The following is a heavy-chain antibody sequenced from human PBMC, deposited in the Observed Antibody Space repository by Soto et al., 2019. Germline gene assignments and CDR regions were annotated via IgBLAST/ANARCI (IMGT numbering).Heavy chain of an antibody. V-gene: IGHV4-59*01. CDR1: GGSISRYY. CDR2: IYYSGSP. Sequence: SATLSLTCTVSGGSISRYYWSWLRQPPGKGLEWIGYIYYSGSPNYNPSLKSRVTISVDTSKNQFSLKLSSVTAADTAVYYWARVKWELPGVGHYYYYVMDVWCQGTTVT. CDR3: ARVKWELPGVGHYYYYVMDV. J-gene: IGHJ6*02. D-gene: IGHD1-26*01.